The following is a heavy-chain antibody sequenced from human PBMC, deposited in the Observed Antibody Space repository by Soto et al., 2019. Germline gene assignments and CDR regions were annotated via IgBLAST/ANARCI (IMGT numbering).Heavy chain of an antibody. J-gene: IGHJ4*02. Sequence: DVQLLESGGGLVQPGASLRLSSVASRFTFSSYTMSWVRQAPGKGLEWVSAISGSGGGTYYADSVKGRFTISRDNSKNTLYLQVNSLRAEDTAVYYCAKGQSGDFHYWGQGTLVTVSP. CDR2: ISGSGGGT. V-gene: IGHV3-23*01. CDR1: RFTFSSYT. CDR3: AKGQSGDFHY. D-gene: IGHD1-26*01.